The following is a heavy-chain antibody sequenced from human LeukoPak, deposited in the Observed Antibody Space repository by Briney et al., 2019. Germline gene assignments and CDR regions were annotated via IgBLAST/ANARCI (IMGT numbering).Heavy chain of an antibody. CDR2: THYRYKRYN. J-gene: IGHJ4*02. Sequence: SQTLSLTCAISGCSVPSNRAAWNWIPQSPSRGLEWLGRTHYRYKRYNDYAVYAKSRITIHPDTSKNQCSLQLNSVTPEDTAVYYCARGGWFGDLLVFDDWGQGALVTVSS. CDR3: ARGGWFGDLLVFDD. CDR1: GCSVPSNRAA. D-gene: IGHD3-10*01. V-gene: IGHV6-1*01.